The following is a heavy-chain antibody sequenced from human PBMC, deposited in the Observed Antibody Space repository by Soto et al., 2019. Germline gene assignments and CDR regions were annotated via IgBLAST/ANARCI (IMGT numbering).Heavy chain of an antibody. CDR1: GGSISSSSYY. V-gene: IGHV4-39*01. D-gene: IGHD2-21*01. J-gene: IGHJ3*02. CDR3: ESRPGEADAFDI. Sequence: SETLSLTCTVSGGSISSSSYYWGWIRQPPGKGLEWIGSIYYSGSTYYNPSLKSRVTISVDTSKNQFSLKLSSVTAADTAVYYCESRPGEADAFDIWGQGTMVTVSS. CDR2: IYYSGST.